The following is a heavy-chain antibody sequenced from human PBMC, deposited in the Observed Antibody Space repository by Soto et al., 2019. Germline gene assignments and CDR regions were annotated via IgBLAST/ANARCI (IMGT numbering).Heavy chain of an antibody. J-gene: IGHJ4*02. V-gene: IGHV3-23*01. CDR3: AKDVISGDGFWLMDH. CDR1: GFTFSDYA. CDR2: IYGNGAGI. D-gene: IGHD2-21*02. Sequence: HPXESLLLSCAASGFTFSDYAMTWVRQAPGKGLESVSGIYGNGAGIQYADSVRGRFTISRDNSKNTLYLQMNSLRAEDTAVYYCAKDVISGDGFWLMDHWGQGTLVTVSS.